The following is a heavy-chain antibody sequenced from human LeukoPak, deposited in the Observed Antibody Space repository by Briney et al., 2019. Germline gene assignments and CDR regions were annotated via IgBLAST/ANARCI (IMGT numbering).Heavy chain of an antibody. CDR1: GYTFTGYY. Sequence: ASVKVSCKASGYTFTGYYMHWVRQAPGRGLEWMGWINPNSGGTNYAQKFQGRVTMTRDTSISTAYMELSRLRSDDTAVYYCARDQQLVLAFDIWGQGTMVTVSS. CDR3: ARDQQLVLAFDI. CDR2: INPNSGGT. V-gene: IGHV1-2*02. D-gene: IGHD6-13*01. J-gene: IGHJ3*02.